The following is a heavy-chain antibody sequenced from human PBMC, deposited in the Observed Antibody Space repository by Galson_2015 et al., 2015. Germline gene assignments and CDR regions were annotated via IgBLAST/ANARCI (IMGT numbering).Heavy chain of an antibody. CDR2: ISSSSSYI. CDR3: ARTMVEGNAFDI. Sequence: GSLRLSCAASGFTFSSYSMNWVRQAPGKGLEWVSSISSSSSYIYYADSVKGRLTISRDNAKNSLYLQMNSLRAEDTAVYYCARTMVEGNAFDIWGQGTMVTVSS. D-gene: IGHD4/OR15-4a*01. CDR1: GFTFSSYS. J-gene: IGHJ3*02. V-gene: IGHV3-21*01.